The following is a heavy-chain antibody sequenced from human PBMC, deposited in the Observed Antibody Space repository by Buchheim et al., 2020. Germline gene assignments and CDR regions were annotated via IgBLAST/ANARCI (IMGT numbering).Heavy chain of an antibody. Sequence: EVQLVESGGGSVQPGESLRLSCVVSGIGFRDSWMSWVRQAPGKGLEWVARMKSRNDGGTIDYIAPVKGRFTIARDDLKNTVYLQMNSLQTDDTGVYYCTTDPRFWGQGTL. CDR2: MKSRNDGGTI. J-gene: IGHJ4*02. CDR1: GIGFRDSW. CDR3: TTDPRF. V-gene: IGHV3-15*01.